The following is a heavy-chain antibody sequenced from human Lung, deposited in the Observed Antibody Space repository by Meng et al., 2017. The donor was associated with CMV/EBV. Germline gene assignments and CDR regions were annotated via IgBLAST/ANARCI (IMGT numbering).Heavy chain of an antibody. CDR1: GGSFSGYY. V-gene: IGHV4-34*01. D-gene: IGHD3-3*01. CDR2: INHSGST. J-gene: IGHJ6*04. CDR3: ARTTYDFWSGIYYYYYYGMAV. Sequence: SXTLSLXCAVYGGSFSGYYWSWIRQPPGKGLEWIGEINHSGSTNYNPSLKSRVTISVDTSKNQFSLKLSSVTAADTAVYYCARTTYDFWSGIYYYYYYGMAVWXKGTTVTVSS.